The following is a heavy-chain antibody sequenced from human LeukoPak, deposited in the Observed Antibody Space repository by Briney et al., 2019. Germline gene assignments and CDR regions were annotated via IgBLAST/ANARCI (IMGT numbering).Heavy chain of an antibody. CDR2: ISGSGGST. D-gene: IGHD3-16*02. Sequence: GGSLRLSCAASGFTFSSYAMSWVRQAPGKGLEWVSAISGSGGSTYYADSVKGRFAISRDNSKNTLYLQMNSLRAEDTAVYYCAKWGSLLITFGGVIVGRKGGGGMDVWGQGTTVTVSS. J-gene: IGHJ6*02. V-gene: IGHV3-23*01. CDR1: GFTFSSYA. CDR3: AKWGSLLITFGGVIVGRKGGGGMDV.